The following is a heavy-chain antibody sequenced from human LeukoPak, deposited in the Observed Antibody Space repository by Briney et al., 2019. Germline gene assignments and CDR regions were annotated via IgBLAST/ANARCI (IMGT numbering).Heavy chain of an antibody. CDR1: GGSISSSSYY. Sequence: SETLSLTCTVSGGSISSSSYYWGWIRQPPGKGLEWIGSIYYSGSTYYNPSLKSRVTISVDTSKNRFSLKLSSVTAADTAVYYCARDPTYYDILTGYYPSYGMDVWGQGTAVTVSS. CDR3: ARDPTYYDILTGYYPSYGMDV. J-gene: IGHJ6*02. V-gene: IGHV4-39*02. CDR2: IYYSGST. D-gene: IGHD3-9*01.